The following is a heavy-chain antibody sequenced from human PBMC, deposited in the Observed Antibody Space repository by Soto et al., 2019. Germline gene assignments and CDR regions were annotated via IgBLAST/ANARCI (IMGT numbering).Heavy chain of an antibody. J-gene: IGHJ6*02. Sequence: QVTLKESGPALVKPTETLTLTCTVSGFSLTTGKMGVSWIRQPPGKALEWLAHIFSDNERSYSTSLQGRLTLSKYTSGSQVVLSMTNVDPVDTATYYCARMHVDSYQFYDAMDVWGQGNTVTVSS. CDR1: GFSLTTGKMG. CDR2: IFSDNER. CDR3: ARMHVDSYQFYDAMDV. V-gene: IGHV2-26*01. D-gene: IGHD4-17*01.